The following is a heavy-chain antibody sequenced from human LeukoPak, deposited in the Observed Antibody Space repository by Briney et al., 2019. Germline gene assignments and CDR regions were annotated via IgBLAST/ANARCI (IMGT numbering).Heavy chain of an antibody. J-gene: IGHJ4*02. Sequence: GGSLRLSCAASGFTVSSNYMSWVRQAPGKGLEWVSAISGSGGSTYYADSVKGRFTISRDNSKNTLYLQMNSLRAEDTAVYYCAKRVTGGNYFDYWGQGTLVTVSS. CDR1: GFTVSSNY. CDR3: AKRVTGGNYFDY. V-gene: IGHV3-23*01. D-gene: IGHD3-16*01. CDR2: ISGSGGST.